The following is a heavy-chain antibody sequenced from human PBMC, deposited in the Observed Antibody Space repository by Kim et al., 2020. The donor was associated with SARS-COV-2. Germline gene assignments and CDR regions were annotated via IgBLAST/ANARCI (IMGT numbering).Heavy chain of an antibody. J-gene: IGHJ5*02. Sequence: GGSLRLSCAASGFTFSSYSMNWVRQAPGRGLEWLSYISSGSTTIYFADSVKGRFTISRDNAKKSLYLQMNSLRAEDTAVYYCARAPRFDPWGQGTLVTVSS. V-gene: IGHV3-48*04. CDR3: ARAPRFDP. CDR1: GFTFSSYS. CDR2: ISSGSTTI.